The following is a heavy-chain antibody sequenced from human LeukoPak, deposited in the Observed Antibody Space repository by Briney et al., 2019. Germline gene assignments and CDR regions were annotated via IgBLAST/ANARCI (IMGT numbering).Heavy chain of an antibody. CDR3: ARAAGRYCSGGSCRDDAFDI. Sequence: GGSLRLSCAASGFTFSSYSVNWVRQAPGKGLEWVSSISSSSSYIYYADSVKGRFTISRDNAKNSLYLQMNSLRAEDTAVYYCARAAGRYCSGGSCRDDAFDIWGQGTMVTVSS. CDR1: GFTFSSYS. D-gene: IGHD2-15*01. CDR2: ISSSSSYI. J-gene: IGHJ3*02. V-gene: IGHV3-21*01.